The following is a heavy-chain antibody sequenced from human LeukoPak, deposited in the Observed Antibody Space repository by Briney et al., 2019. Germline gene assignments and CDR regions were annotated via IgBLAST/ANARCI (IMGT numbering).Heavy chain of an antibody. Sequence: ASVKVSCKASGYTFTSHYLHWVRQAPGQGLEWMVWINPTSGGTNYLQKFQGRVVMTRDTSIGTVYMELSSLTSGDTAVYFCARSRSFSGYGAFGPWGQGTLVTVSS. V-gene: IGHV1-2*02. J-gene: IGHJ5*02. CDR1: GYTFTSHY. D-gene: IGHD5-12*01. CDR2: INPTSGGT. CDR3: ARSRSFSGYGAFGP.